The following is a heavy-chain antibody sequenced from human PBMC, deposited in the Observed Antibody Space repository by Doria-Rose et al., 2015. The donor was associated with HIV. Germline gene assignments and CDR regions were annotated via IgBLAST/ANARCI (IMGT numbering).Heavy chain of an antibody. J-gene: IGHJ3*01. CDR1: GGSISTSY. D-gene: IGHD6-19*01. CDR3: ARDSGGKDSDV. Sequence: VQLQESGPGLVKPSETLSLTCSVSGGSISTSYWNWIRHSPGKGLQWLGYVHRSVNAKYNPSLKSRLTISADTSENQFSLKLNSVTAADTAVYHCARDSGGKDSDVWGQGTMVTVYS. V-gene: IGHV4-4*08. CDR2: VHRSVNA.